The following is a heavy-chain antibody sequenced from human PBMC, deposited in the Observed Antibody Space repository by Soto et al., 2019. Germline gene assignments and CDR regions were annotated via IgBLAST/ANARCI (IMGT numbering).Heavy chain of an antibody. V-gene: IGHV1-18*04. D-gene: IGHD6-19*01. CDR3: ARDLVAGTPYNWFDP. Sequence: ASVKVSCKASGYTFTSYGISWVRQAPGQGLEWMGWISAYNGNTNYAQKLQGRVTMTTDTSTSTAYMELRSLRSDDTAVYYCARDLVAGTPYNWFDPWGQGTLVTVSS. CDR1: GYTFTSYG. CDR2: ISAYNGNT. J-gene: IGHJ5*02.